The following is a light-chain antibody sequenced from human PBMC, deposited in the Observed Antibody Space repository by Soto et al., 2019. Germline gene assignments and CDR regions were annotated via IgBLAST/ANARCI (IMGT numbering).Light chain of an antibody. CDR2: AAS. Sequence: DIQMTQSPSSLSASVGDRVTITCRANQSISTYLNWYQQKPGKAPKLLIYAASNLQSGVSSRFSGSGSGTAFTLTISNLQPADFATYYCQQGYSIPPSTFGQGTKLEIK. V-gene: IGKV1-39*01. CDR3: QQGYSIPPST. CDR1: QSISTY. J-gene: IGKJ2*01.